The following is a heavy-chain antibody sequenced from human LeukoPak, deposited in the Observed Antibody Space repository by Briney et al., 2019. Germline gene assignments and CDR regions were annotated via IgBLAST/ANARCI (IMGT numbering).Heavy chain of an antibody. D-gene: IGHD6-19*01. CDR1: GYTCTNYG. V-gene: IGHV1-18*01. CDR2: ISGYNGNP. CDR3: ARDPSLAVAGIRLFDY. Sequence: ASVKVSCKTSGYTCTNYGISWVRQAPGQGLEWMGWISGYNGNPRYAQKVRGRVTMTTDTSTNTAYMEVNSLRSDDTAIYYCARDPSLAVAGIRLFDYWGQGTLVIVSS. J-gene: IGHJ4*02.